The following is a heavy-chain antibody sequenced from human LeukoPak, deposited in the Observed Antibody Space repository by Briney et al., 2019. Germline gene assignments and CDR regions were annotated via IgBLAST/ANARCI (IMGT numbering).Heavy chain of an antibody. J-gene: IGHJ3*02. CDR2: IYSTGST. V-gene: IGHV4-59*11. CDR3: ARELIGRDGYQRAYDI. D-gene: IGHD5-24*01. Sequence: PSETLSLTCPVSGGSISSHYWTWTRQPPGKGLEWIGYIYSTGSTNYNPSLKSRVTISLDTSKNQFSLKLFSVTAADTAVYYCARELIGRDGYQRAYDIWGQGTMVTVSS. CDR1: GGSISSHY.